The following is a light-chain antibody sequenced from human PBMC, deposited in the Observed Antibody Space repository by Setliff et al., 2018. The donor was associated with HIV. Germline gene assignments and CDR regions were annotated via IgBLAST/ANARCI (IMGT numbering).Light chain of an antibody. J-gene: IGLJ1*01. Sequence: QSALTQPASVSGSPGQSITISCTGTSRDVGGYNYVSWYQQHPGKPPKLIIYEVRNRPSGVSNRFSGSKSGNTASLTISGLQAEDEADYYCSSYAITNTLPFGTGTKVTVL. V-gene: IGLV2-14*01. CDR2: EVR. CDR3: SSYAITNTLP. CDR1: SRDVGGYNY.